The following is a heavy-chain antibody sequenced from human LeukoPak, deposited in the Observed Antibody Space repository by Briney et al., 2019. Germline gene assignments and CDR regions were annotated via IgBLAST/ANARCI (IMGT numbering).Heavy chain of an antibody. J-gene: IGHJ6*02. V-gene: IGHV3-11*01. CDR3: ARATSYYYYGMDV. Sequence: PGGSLRLSCAASGFTFSDYYMSWIRQAPGEGLEWVSYISSSDSTIYYADSVKGRFTISRDNAKNSLYLQMNSLRAEDTAVYYCARATSYYYYGMDVWGQGTTVTVSS. CDR2: ISSSDSTI. CDR1: GFTFSDYY.